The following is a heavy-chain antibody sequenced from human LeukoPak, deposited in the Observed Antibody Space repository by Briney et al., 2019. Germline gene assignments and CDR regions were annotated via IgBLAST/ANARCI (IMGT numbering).Heavy chain of an antibody. CDR3: AREGRDGYREEIDY. Sequence: PGGSLRLSCAASGFTFSDYYMSWIRQAPGKGLEWVLYISSSGSTIYYADSVKGRFTISRDNAKNSLYLQMNSLRAEDTAVYYCAREGRDGYREEIDYWGQGTLVTVSS. CDR1: GFTFSDYY. V-gene: IGHV3-11*04. CDR2: ISSSGSTI. D-gene: IGHD5-24*01. J-gene: IGHJ4*02.